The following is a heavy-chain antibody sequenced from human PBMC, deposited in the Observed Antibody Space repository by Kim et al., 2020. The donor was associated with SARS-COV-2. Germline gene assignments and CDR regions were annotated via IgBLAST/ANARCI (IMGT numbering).Heavy chain of an antibody. D-gene: IGHD3-9*01. CDR3: AKDLTYYDILTGYSPDY. CDR2: ISYDGSNK. CDR1: GFTFSSYG. Sequence: GGSLRLSCAASGFTFSSYGMHWVRQAPGKGLEWVAVISYDGSNKYYADSVKGRFTISRDNSKNTLYLQMNSLRAEDTAVYYCAKDLTYYDILTGYSPDYWGQGTLVTVSS. V-gene: IGHV3-30*18. J-gene: IGHJ4*02.